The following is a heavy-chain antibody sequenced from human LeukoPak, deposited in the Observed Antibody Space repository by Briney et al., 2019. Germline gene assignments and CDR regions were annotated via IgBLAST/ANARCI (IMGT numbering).Heavy chain of an antibody. CDR3: AKSANSGSYYRGYFDY. CDR2: VSDSGGST. V-gene: IGHV3-23*01. CDR1: GFTFSSYV. J-gene: IGHJ4*02. D-gene: IGHD3-10*01. Sequence: GGSLRLSCAASGFTFSSYVMSWVRQAPGKRLELVSSVSDSGGSTYYAVSVKGRVTISRDNSNNTLYLQMNRLRAEDTAVYDCAKSANSGSYYRGYFDYWGQGTLVSVSS.